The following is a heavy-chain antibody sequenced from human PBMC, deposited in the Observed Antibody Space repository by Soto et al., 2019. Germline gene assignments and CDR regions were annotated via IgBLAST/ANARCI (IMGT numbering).Heavy chain of an antibody. CDR3: AKDSSSFFNYYYYGMDV. CDR2: ISGSGGST. J-gene: IGHJ6*02. V-gene: IGHV3-23*01. Sequence: EVQLLESGGGLVQPGGSLRLSCAASGFTFSSYAMSWVRQAPGKGLEWVSAISGSGGSTYYADSVKGRFTISRDNSKNTLYLQMNSLRAEDTAVYYCAKDSSSFFNYYYYGMDVWGQGTTVTVAS. D-gene: IGHD6-13*01. CDR1: GFTFSSYA.